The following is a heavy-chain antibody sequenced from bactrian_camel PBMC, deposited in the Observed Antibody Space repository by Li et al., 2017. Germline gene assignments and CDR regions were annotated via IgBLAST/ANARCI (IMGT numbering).Heavy chain of an antibody. CDR3: AAKRSYGGICRPNFEYIY. V-gene: IGHV3S53*01. D-gene: IGHD6*01. J-gene: IGHJ4*01. CDR1: GYTISSDC. CDR2: IDYTGSI. Sequence: HVQLVESGGDSVQAGGSLRLSCVASGYTISSDCLGWFRQAPGKEREGVASIDYTGSITYADSVKGRFTISKDNRDNSLYLQINNLKPEDTAMYCCAAKRSYGGICRPNFEYIYWGQGTQVTVS.